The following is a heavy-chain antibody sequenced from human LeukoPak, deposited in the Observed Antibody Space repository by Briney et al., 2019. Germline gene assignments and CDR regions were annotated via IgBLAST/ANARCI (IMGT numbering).Heavy chain of an antibody. Sequence: SDTLSLTCALSGGSISISTWWGWACHPPGKGLEWIGEIYHSGSTNYNPSLKSRVTISVDTSKNQFSLKLNSVTAADSAVYYCARDRYIFAGPVAYYYMDVWGKGTTVTISS. J-gene: IGHJ6*03. CDR2: IYHSGST. CDR1: GGSISISTW. V-gene: IGHV4-4*02. D-gene: IGHD5-18*01. CDR3: ARDRYIFAGPVAYYYMDV.